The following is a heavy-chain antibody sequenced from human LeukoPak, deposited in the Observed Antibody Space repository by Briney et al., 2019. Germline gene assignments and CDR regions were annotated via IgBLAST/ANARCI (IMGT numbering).Heavy chain of an antibody. CDR1: GGSISSYY. V-gene: IGHV4-59*01. CDR3: ARGGSGWKYYYYYMDV. CDR2: IYNSGST. J-gene: IGHJ6*03. Sequence: SETLSLTCTVSGGSISSYYWSWIRQPPGKGLEWIGYIYNSGSTNYNPSLKSRVTISVDTSKNQFSLKLSSVTAADTAVYYCARGGSGWKYYYYYMDVWGKGTTVTVSS. D-gene: IGHD6-19*01.